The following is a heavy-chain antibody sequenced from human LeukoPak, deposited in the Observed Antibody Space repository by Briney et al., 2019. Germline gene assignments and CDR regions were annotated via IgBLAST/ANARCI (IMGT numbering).Heavy chain of an antibody. CDR2: ISYDGSNK. CDR3: AKGEYYYDSSGYSLPFDY. Sequence: GRSLRLSCAASGFTFSSYAMHWVRQAPGKGLEWVAVISYDGSNKYYADSVKGRFTISRDNSKNTLYLQMNSLRAEDTAVYYCAKGEYYYDSSGYSLPFDYWGQGTLVTVSS. V-gene: IGHV3-30-3*01. J-gene: IGHJ4*02. CDR1: GFTFSSYA. D-gene: IGHD3-22*01.